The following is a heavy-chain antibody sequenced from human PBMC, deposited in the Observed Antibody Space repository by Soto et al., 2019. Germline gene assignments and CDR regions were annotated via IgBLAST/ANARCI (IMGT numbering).Heavy chain of an antibody. D-gene: IGHD3-22*01. Sequence: PSETLSLTCAVSGGSISSSGYDGSWIRQPPGKGLEWVGCIYYIGSTYYNPSLRSRVTISLDTSKNQFSLRLSSVTAADTAVFYCAGLYPYDSSGYHLAYWGQGSLVTVSS. J-gene: IGHJ4*02. CDR2: IYYIGST. CDR1: GGSISSSGYD. CDR3: AGLYPYDSSGYHLAY. V-gene: IGHV4-39*01.